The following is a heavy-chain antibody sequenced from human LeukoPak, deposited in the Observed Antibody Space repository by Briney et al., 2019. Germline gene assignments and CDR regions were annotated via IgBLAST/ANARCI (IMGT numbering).Heavy chain of an antibody. V-gene: IGHV3-33*01. CDR2: IWYDGSNT. CDR1: GFTFSNYG. Sequence: GRALRLSCAASGFTFSNYGMHWVRQAPGKGLEWVAAIWYDGSNTYYADPVKGRFSISRDNYKNKLYVQMNSMRAEATAVYYCAREDSSGWYAYYWGKGTLVTVSS. J-gene: IGHJ4*02. D-gene: IGHD6-19*01. CDR3: AREDSSGWYAYY.